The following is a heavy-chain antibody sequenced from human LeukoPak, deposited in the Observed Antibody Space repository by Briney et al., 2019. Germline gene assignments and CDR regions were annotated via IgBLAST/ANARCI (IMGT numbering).Heavy chain of an antibody. D-gene: IGHD5-12*01. Sequence: SETLSLTCAVYGGPFNDYYWNWLRQPPGKGLEWIGEINYSGSTNYHPSYKSRVTISLDTSQNHFSLKLTSVTAADTAVYYCARSGRDVGFAFDIWGQGTLVTISS. CDR3: ARSGRDVGFAFDI. J-gene: IGHJ3*02. V-gene: IGHV4-34*01. CDR2: INYSGST. CDR1: GGPFNDYY.